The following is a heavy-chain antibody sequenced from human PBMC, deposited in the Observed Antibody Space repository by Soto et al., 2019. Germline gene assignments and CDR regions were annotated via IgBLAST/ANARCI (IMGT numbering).Heavy chain of an antibody. CDR3: ASTWSGYYYFDS. Sequence: QVQLVESGGGVGQPGGSLRLSCAASGFTFSSYGMHWVRQAPGKGLEWVAVISYDGSNSYYGDSVKGRFTISRDNSKNTLYLQMNSLRAEDTAVYYCASTWSGYYYFDSWGQGTLVTGSS. CDR1: GFTFSSYG. J-gene: IGHJ4*02. CDR2: ISYDGSNS. D-gene: IGHD3-3*01. V-gene: IGHV3-30*03.